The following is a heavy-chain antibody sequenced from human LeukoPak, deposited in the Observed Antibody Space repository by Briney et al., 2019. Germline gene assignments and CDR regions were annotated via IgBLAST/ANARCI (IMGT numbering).Heavy chain of an antibody. J-gene: IGHJ4*02. CDR3: ARGPPLHDYGDY. D-gene: IGHD4-11*01. Sequence: ASVKVSCKASGYTFTSYDINWVRQATGQGLEWMGWMNPNSGNTGYAQKFRGRVTMTRNTSISTAYMELSSLRSEDTAVYYCARGPPLHDYGDYWGQGTLVTVSS. V-gene: IGHV1-8*01. CDR1: GYTFTSYD. CDR2: MNPNSGNT.